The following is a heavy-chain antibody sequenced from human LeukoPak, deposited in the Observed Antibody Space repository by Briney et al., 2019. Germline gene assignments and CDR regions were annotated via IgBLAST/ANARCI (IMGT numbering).Heavy chain of an antibody. V-gene: IGHV4-38-2*02. CDR1: GYSISSGYY. J-gene: IGHJ5*02. Sequence: SETLSLSCTVSGYSISSGYYWGWIRQPPGKGLEWIGSMYHTGSTYYNPSLKSRVTISVDTSKNQFSLKLSSVTAADTAVYYCARVPGPNWFDPWGQGTLVTVSS. CDR3: ARVPGPNWFDP. CDR2: MYHTGST.